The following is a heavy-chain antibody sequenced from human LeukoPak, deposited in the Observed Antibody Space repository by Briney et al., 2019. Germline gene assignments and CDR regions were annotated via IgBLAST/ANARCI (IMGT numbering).Heavy chain of an antibody. J-gene: IGHJ4*02. CDR2: INPNSGNT. Sequence: GASVKVSCKASGYTFTGYYMHWVRQAPGQGLEWMGRINPNSGNTNYAQKLQGRVTMTTDTSTSTAYMELRSLRSDDTAVYYCARDESAYYYGSGSYLDYWGQGTLVTVSS. CDR1: GYTFTGYY. CDR3: ARDESAYYYGSGSYLDY. V-gene: IGHV1-18*04. D-gene: IGHD3-10*01.